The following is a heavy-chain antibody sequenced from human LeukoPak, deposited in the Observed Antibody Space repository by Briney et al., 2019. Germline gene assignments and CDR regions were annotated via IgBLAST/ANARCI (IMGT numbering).Heavy chain of an antibody. V-gene: IGHV4-59*01. J-gene: IGHJ3*02. CDR1: GGSISSYY. D-gene: IGHD5-24*01. CDR2: IYHSGST. CDR3: ARFQREGYDRRAFDI. Sequence: PSETLSLTCTVSGGSISSYYWSWVRQPPGKGLEWIGYIYHSGSTNYNPSLKSRVTISVDTSKNQFSLKLSSVTAAETAVYYCARFQREGYDRRAFDIWGQGTMVTVSS.